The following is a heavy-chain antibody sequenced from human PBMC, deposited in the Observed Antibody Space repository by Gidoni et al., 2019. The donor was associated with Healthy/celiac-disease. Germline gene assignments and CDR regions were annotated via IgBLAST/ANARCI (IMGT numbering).Heavy chain of an antibody. V-gene: IGHV4-34*01. CDR1: GGSFSGYY. D-gene: IGHD6-6*01. CDR2: INHSGST. CDR3: ARGKRQGGSIAARPRKVGASAPFDY. Sequence: QVQLQQWGAGLLKPSETLSLTCAVYGGSFSGYYWSWIRQPPGKGLEWIGEINHSGSTNYNPSLKSRVTISVDTSKNQFSLKLSSVTAADTAVYYCARGKRQGGSIAARPRKVGASAPFDYWGQGTLVTASS. J-gene: IGHJ4*02.